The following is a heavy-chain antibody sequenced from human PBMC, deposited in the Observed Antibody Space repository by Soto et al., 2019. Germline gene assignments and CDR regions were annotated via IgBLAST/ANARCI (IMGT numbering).Heavy chain of an antibody. D-gene: IGHD3-9*01. J-gene: IGHJ4*02. CDR1: GFTFSDYY. Sequence: PGGSLRLSCAASGFTFSDYYMSWIRQAPGKGLEWVSYISSSGSTIYYADSVKGRFTISRDNAKNSLYLQMNSLRAEDTAVYYCARDRRHYDILTGYYKYHFDYWGQGTLVTVSS. CDR2: ISSSGSTI. CDR3: ARDRRHYDILTGYYKYHFDY. V-gene: IGHV3-11*01.